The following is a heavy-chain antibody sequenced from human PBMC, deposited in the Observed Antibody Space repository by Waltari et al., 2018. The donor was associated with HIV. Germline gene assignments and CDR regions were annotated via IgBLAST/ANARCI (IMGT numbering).Heavy chain of an antibody. V-gene: IGHV1-46*03. CDR1: GYTFISYY. Sequence: QVQLVQSGAEVKKPGASVKVSCKASGYTFISYYMHWVRQAPGQGLEWMGISNTSGKSTSYVQKFPGGLTMTRETATSTVYMELSSRRSEDTAVYYCARAPCSGGSCRLFDYWGQGTLVTVSS. CDR3: ARAPCSGGSCRLFDY. D-gene: IGHD2-15*01. J-gene: IGHJ4*02. CDR2: SNTSGKST.